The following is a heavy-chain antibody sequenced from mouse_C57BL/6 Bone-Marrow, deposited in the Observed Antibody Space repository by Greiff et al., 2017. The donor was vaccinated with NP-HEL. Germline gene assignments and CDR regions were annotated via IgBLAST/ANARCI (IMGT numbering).Heavy chain of an antibody. J-gene: IGHJ1*03. CDR3: ATLPFYYYGSSWYFDV. CDR1: GFNIKDYY. CDR2: IDPEDGDT. Sequence: EVQLQQSGAELVRPGASVKLSCTASGFNIKDYYMHWVKQRPEQGLEWIGRIDPEDGDTEYAPKFQGKATLTADASSNTAYLQLSSLTSEDTAVYYCATLPFYYYGSSWYFDVWGTGTTVTVSS. V-gene: IGHV14-1*01. D-gene: IGHD1-1*01.